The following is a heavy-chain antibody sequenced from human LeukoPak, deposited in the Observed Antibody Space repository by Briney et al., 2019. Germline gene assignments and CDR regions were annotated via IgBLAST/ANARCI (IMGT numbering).Heavy chain of an antibody. J-gene: IGHJ4*02. CDR2: IKQDGSEK. CDR3: ARGCYDYVWGSYRPPAYYFDY. CDR1: GFTFSSYW. V-gene: IGHV3-7*01. D-gene: IGHD3-16*02. Sequence: PGGSLRLSCAASGFTFSSYWMSWVRQAPGKGLEWVANIKQDGSEKYYVDSVKGRFTISRDNAKNSLYLQMNSLRAEDTAVCYCARGCYDYVWGSYRPPAYYFDYWGQGTLVTVSS.